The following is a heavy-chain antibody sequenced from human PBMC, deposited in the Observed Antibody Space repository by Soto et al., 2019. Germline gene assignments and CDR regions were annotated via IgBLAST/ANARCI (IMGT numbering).Heavy chain of an antibody. D-gene: IGHD3-10*01. V-gene: IGHV5-10-1*01. J-gene: IGHJ6*02. CDR3: ARHHYYGSGSYRYYYYGMDV. CDR1: GYSFTSYW. Sequence: GESLKISCNGSGYSFTSYWISWVRQMPGKGLEWMGRIDPSDSYTNYSPSFQGHVTISADKSISTAYLQWSSLKASDTAMYYCARHHYYGSGSYRYYYYGMDVWGQGTTVTVSS. CDR2: IDPSDSYT.